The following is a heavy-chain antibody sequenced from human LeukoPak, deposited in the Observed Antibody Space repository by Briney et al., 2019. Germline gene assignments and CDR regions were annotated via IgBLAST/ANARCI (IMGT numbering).Heavy chain of an antibody. CDR3: ATGLAVAGKFDY. D-gene: IGHD6-19*01. CDR2: FDPEDGET. J-gene: IGHJ4*02. V-gene: IGHV1-24*01. CDR1: GYTLTELS. Sequence: ASVKVSCKVSGYTLTELSMHWVRQAPGKGLEWMGGFDPEDGETIYAQKFQGRVPMTEDASTGTAYMELGSLRSEDTAVYYCATGLAVAGKFDYWGQGTLVTVSS.